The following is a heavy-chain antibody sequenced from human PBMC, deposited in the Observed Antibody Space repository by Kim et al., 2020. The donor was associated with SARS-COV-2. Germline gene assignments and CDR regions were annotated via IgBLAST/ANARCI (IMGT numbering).Heavy chain of an antibody. CDR1: GFTFSSYA. Sequence: GGSLRLSCAASGFTFSSYAMHWVRQAPGKGLEWVAVISYDGSNKYYADSVKGRFTISRDNSKNTLYLQMNSLRAEDTAVYYCARDYQSDFWSGLVGYWGQGTLVTVSS. J-gene: IGHJ4*02. D-gene: IGHD3-3*01. V-gene: IGHV3-30*04. CDR2: ISYDGSNK. CDR3: ARDYQSDFWSGLVGY.